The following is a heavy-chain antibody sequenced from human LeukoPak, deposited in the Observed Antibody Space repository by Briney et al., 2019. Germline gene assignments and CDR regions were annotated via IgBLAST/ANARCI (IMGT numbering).Heavy chain of an antibody. J-gene: IGHJ4*02. CDR3: ARAMSSGYFDY. D-gene: IGHD6-19*01. CDR1: AFTFSDYW. CDR2: IREDGSEK. V-gene: IGHV3-7*01. Sequence: PGGSLRLSCATSAFTFSDYWMSWVRQTPGKGLEWVANIREDGSEKYYVDSVKGRFTISRDNAKNSLYLQMNSLRAEDTAVYYCARAMSSGYFDYWGQGTLVTVSS.